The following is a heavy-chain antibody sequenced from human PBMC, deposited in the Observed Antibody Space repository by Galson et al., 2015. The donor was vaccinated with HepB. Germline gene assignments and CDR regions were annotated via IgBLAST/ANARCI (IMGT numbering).Heavy chain of an antibody. V-gene: IGHV4-4*07. CDR1: GGSISSYY. CDR3: ARDSSSGWYHHYYMDV. D-gene: IGHD6-19*01. J-gene: IGHJ6*03. CDR2: IYASGST. Sequence: ETLSLTCTVSGGSISSYYWSWIRQPAGKGLEWIGRIYASGSTNYNPSLKSRVTMSVDTSKNQFSLKLSSVTAADTAVYYCARDSSSGWYHHYYMDVWGKGTTVTVSS.